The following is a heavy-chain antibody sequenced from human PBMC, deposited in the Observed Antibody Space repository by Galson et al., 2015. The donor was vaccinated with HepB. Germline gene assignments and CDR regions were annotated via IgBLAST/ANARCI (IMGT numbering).Heavy chain of an antibody. Sequence: SLRLSCAASGFTFSSYSMNWARQAPGKGLEWVSSISSSSSYIYYADSVKGRFTISRDNAKNSLYLQMNSLRAEDTAVYYCARDLYYYDSSGRYYYGMDVWGQGTTVTVSS. V-gene: IGHV3-21*01. CDR3: ARDLYYYDSSGRYYYGMDV. CDR1: GFTFSSYS. J-gene: IGHJ6*02. D-gene: IGHD3-22*01. CDR2: ISSSSSYI.